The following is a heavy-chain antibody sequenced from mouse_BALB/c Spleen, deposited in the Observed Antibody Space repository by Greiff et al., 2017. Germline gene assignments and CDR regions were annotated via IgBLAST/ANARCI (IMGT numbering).Heavy chain of an antibody. CDR3: ARSYYGAMDY. CDR2: ISDGGSYT. D-gene: IGHD2-10*01. CDR1: GFTFSDYY. Sequence: EVQLVESGGGLVKPGGSLKLSCAASGFTFSDYYMYWVRQTPEKRLEWVATISDGGSYTYYPDSVKGRFTISRDNAKNNLYLQMSSLKSEDTAMYYCARSYYGAMDYWGQGTTVTVSS. J-gene: IGHJ4*01. V-gene: IGHV5-4*02.